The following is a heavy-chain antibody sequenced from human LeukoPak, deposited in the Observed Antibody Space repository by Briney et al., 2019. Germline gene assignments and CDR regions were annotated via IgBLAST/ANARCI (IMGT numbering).Heavy chain of an antibody. D-gene: IGHD3-16*01. CDR2: IIPIFGTA. CDR3: ARATGTWGHDGFDI. V-gene: IGHV1-69*05. Sequence: SVKVSCKASGGTFSSYAISWVRQAPGQGLEWMGGIIPIFGTANYAQRLQGRVTMTTDTSTTTAYMELRSLRSDDTAVYYCARATGTWGHDGFDIWGQGTMVTVSS. CDR1: GGTFSSYA. J-gene: IGHJ3*02.